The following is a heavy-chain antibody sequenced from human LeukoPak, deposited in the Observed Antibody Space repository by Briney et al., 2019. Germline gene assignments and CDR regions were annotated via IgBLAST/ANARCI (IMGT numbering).Heavy chain of an antibody. V-gene: IGHV3-30*04. J-gene: IGHJ4*02. Sequence: PGGSLRLSCAASGFTFSSYAMHWVRQAPGKGLEWVAVISYDGSNKYYADSVKGRFTISRDNSKNTLYLQMNSLRVKDTAVYYCARDSSMLRGPLVIYYFDFWGQGTLVTVSS. CDR2: ISYDGSNK. CDR1: GFTFSSYA. D-gene: IGHD3-10*01. CDR3: ARDSSMLRGPLVIYYFDF.